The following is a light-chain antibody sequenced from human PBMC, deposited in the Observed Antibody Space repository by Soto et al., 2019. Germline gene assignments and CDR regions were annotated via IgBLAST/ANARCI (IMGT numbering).Light chain of an antibody. CDR3: QQYHSYLVT. CDR2: DAS. V-gene: IGKV1-5*01. CDR1: QSINSW. Sequence: DIQMTQSPSTLSASVGDRVTITCRASQSINSWLAWYQEKPRKAPKLLIYDASSLESGVPSRFSGSGSGTEFTLTISSLQPDDFATYYFQQYHSYLVTFGQGTKVEIK. J-gene: IGKJ1*01.